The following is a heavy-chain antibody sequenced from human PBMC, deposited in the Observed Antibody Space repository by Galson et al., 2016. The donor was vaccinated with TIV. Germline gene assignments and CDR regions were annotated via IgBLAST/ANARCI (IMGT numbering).Heavy chain of an antibody. J-gene: IGHJ6*02. V-gene: IGHV3-23*01. CDR1: GFRITNYV. CDR2: ISGSAIST. D-gene: IGHD2-2*01. CDR3: ATPFSSSSFSSYYALDV. Sequence: SLRLSCAASGFRITNYVMSWVRQAPGKGLEWVSSISGSAISTYYADSVKGRFTIYRDNSKNTLYLQLNRLQVEDTALYYCATPFSSSSFSSYYALDVWVRGTTVTVSS.